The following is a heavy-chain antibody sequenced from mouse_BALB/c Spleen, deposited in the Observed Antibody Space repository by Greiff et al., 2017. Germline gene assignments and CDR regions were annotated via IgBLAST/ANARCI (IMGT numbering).Heavy chain of an antibody. Sequence: EVQVVESGGGLVKPGGSLKLSCAASGFTFSDYYMYWVRQTPEKRLEWVATISDGGSYTYYPDSVKGRFTISRDNAKNNLYLQMSSLKSEDTAMYYCARAGGSYWYFDVWGAGTTVTVSS. D-gene: IGHD1-1*01. CDR3: ARAGGSYWYFDV. V-gene: IGHV5-4*02. J-gene: IGHJ1*01. CDR2: ISDGGSYT. CDR1: GFTFSDYY.